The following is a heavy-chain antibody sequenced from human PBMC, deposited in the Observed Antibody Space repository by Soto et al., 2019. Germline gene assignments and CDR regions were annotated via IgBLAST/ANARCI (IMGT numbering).Heavy chain of an antibody. D-gene: IGHD3-3*02. Sequence: PSETLSLTYTVSGGSISSSSYYWGWVRQPPGKGLEWIASISYSGTTYYNPSLRSRVSKSIDTSTNQFSLNLTSVTAEDTAVYYCASQKLDVPAFFDNWGQGTLVTVSS. CDR3: ASQKLDVPAFFDN. J-gene: IGHJ4*02. CDR1: GGSISSSSYY. V-gene: IGHV4-39*01. CDR2: ISYSGTT.